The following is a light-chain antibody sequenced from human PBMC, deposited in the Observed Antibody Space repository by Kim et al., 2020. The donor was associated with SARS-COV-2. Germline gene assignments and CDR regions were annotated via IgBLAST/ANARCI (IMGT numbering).Light chain of an antibody. CDR1: SLRTYY. V-gene: IGLV3-19*01. CDR2: GKN. Sequence: ALGQTVRITCQGASLRTYYASWYQQKPGQAPVLVIYGKNSRPSGIPDRFSGSSSGNTASLTVTGAHAEDEADYYCNSRDTSGTLEVFGGGTQLTVL. J-gene: IGLJ3*02. CDR3: NSRDTSGTLEV.